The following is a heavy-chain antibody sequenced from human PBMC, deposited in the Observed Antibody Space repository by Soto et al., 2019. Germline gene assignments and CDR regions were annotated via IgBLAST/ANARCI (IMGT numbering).Heavy chain of an antibody. CDR2: IYYSGHS. CDR1: GGSITDNRYH. Sequence: QLQLQESGPGLVKPSETLSVTCTVSGGSITDNRYHWGWSRQPPGKGLEWVGTIYYSGHSYYNPSLKSPATRSMDSSKNQFSLTLSSVDAADTAVYFCSRLTNARPGDEWGQGTLVIVSS. D-gene: IGHD2-8*01. V-gene: IGHV4-39*01. J-gene: IGHJ4*02. CDR3: SRLTNARPGDE.